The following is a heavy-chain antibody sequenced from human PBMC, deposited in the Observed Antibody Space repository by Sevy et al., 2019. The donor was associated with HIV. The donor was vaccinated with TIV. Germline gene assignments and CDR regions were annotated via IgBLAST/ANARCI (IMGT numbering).Heavy chain of an antibody. J-gene: IGHJ4*02. D-gene: IGHD3-16*01. Sequence: GGSLRLSCVASGFAFSTHAMHWVRQAPGKGLDSVSVISPNGDSTYYADSVKGRFTISRDNSKNTLDLQMSSLRAEDTAVYYCVFGLLYWGQGALVTVSS. CDR3: VFGLLY. CDR1: GFAFSTHA. CDR2: ISPNGDST. V-gene: IGHV3-64D*06.